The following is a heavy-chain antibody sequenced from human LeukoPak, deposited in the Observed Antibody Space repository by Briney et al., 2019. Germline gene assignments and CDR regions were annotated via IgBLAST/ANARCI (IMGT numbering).Heavy chain of an antibody. CDR1: GGTFSSYA. D-gene: IGHD3-22*01. J-gene: IGHJ4*02. Sequence: ASVKVSCKASGGTFSSYAISWGRQAPGQGLEWMGRIIPIFGTANYAQKFQGRVTITADKSTSTAYMELSSLRSEDAAVYYCARDYYDSSGPAYWGQGTLVTVSS. V-gene: IGHV1-69*06. CDR2: IIPIFGTA. CDR3: ARDYYDSSGPAY.